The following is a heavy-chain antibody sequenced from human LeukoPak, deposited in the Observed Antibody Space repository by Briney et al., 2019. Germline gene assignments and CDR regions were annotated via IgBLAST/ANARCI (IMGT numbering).Heavy chain of an antibody. Sequence: PSETLSLTCAVSGGSISSSNWWSWVRQPPGKGLEWIGYIYYSGSTYYNPSLKSRVTISVDTSKNQFPLKLSSVTAADTAVYYCARVASHIAAADYWGQGTLVTVSS. CDR1: GGSISSSNW. CDR2: IYYSGST. CDR3: ARVASHIAAADY. V-gene: IGHV4-4*02. J-gene: IGHJ4*02. D-gene: IGHD6-13*01.